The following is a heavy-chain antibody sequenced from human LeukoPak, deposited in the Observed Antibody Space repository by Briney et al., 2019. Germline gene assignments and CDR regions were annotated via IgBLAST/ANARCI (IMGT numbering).Heavy chain of an antibody. D-gene: IGHD1-1*01. CDR2: SNYSQNMDKDNT. CDR1: GGSITSNY. CDR3: ASERAGIDR. Sequence: SETLSLTCSVSGGSITSNYWSWLRQPPGKGLEWIGYSNYSQNMDKDNTEYSPSLKSRVTMSLDTSKNHCSLNLTSVTAPDSAVYYCASERAGIDRWGQGTLVIVSS. V-gene: IGHV4-59*01. J-gene: IGHJ4*02.